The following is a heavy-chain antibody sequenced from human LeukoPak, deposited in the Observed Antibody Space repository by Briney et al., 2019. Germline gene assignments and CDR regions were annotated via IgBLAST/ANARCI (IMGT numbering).Heavy chain of an antibody. Sequence: GRSLRLSCAASGFTFSSYGMHWVRQAPGKGLEWVAVISYDGSNKYYADSVKGRFTISRDNSKNTLYLQMKSLRAEDTAVYYCAREMGYSYGPHYFDYWGQGTLVTVSS. V-gene: IGHV3-30*19. D-gene: IGHD5-18*01. CDR2: ISYDGSNK. CDR3: AREMGYSYGPHYFDY. CDR1: GFTFSSYG. J-gene: IGHJ4*02.